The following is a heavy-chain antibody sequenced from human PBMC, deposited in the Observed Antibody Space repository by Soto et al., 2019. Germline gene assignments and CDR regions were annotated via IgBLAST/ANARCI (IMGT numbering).Heavy chain of an antibody. CDR2: IQSGGPT. CDR1: RFTFSSKY. Sequence: PGGSLRVSCAASRFTFSSKYMSWVRQAPGKGLEWVSLIQSGGPTYYADSVKGRFTISRDTSENTLHLQMDSLRGEDTADYYCGRDVVLCDGYGGYGDPLDVWGKRTKVIGSS. CDR3: GRDVVLCDGYGGYGDPLDV. J-gene: IGHJ6*04. V-gene: IGHV3-66*01. D-gene: IGHD5-12*01.